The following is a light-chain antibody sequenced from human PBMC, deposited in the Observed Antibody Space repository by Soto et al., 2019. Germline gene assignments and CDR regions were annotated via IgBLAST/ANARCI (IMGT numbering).Light chain of an antibody. Sequence: QSVLTQPASVSGSPGQSITISCTGTSSDVGGYNHVSWYQHHPGKAPKLMIYEVSNRPSGVPTRFSGSKSGNTASLTISGLQADDEADYYCNSHTSSNTRVFGTGTKVTVL. CDR3: NSHTSSNTRV. V-gene: IGLV2-14*01. CDR2: EVS. J-gene: IGLJ1*01. CDR1: SSDVGGYNH.